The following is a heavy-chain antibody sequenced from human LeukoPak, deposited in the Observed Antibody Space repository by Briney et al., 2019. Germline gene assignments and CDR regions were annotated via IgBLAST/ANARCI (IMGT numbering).Heavy chain of an antibody. J-gene: IGHJ5*02. CDR1: GGSIGNYY. Sequence: TSETLSLTCTVSGGSIGNYYWTWIRQPPGKGLEWIGYVYYTGSTNYNPSLKSRVTISLDTSKNQFSLKLSSVTAADTAVYYCASSKTNGDSSGWYAWFDPWGQGTLVTVSS. CDR3: ASSKTNGDSSGWYAWFDP. D-gene: IGHD6-19*01. V-gene: IGHV4-59*08. CDR2: VYYTGST.